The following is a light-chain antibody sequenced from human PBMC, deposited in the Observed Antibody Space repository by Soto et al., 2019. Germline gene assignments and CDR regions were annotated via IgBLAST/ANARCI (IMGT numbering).Light chain of an antibody. CDR2: DAS. V-gene: IGKV3-11*01. CDR1: QSVSSY. Sequence: EIVLTQSPATLSLSPGERATLSCRASQSVSSYLAWYQQKPGQAPRLLIYDASNRATGIPARFSGSGSRTDFTLTISSLEPEDFAVYYCQQRSNWPWGTFGQGTKLEIK. CDR3: QQRSNWPWGT. J-gene: IGKJ2*01.